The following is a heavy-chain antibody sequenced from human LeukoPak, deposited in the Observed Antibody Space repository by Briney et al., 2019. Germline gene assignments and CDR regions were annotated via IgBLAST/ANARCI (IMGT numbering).Heavy chain of an antibody. Sequence: SQTLSLICGISGDIVSSNSASWNWIRQSPSRGLEWLGRTYYRSKWYNVYAVSVESRITINPDTSKNQFSLQLNSVTPEDTAVYYCARQGSFLDYWGRGSLVTVSS. CDR2: TYYRSKWYN. CDR3: ARQGSFLDY. D-gene: IGHD2/OR15-2a*01. J-gene: IGHJ4*02. CDR1: GDIVSSNSAS. V-gene: IGHV6-1*01.